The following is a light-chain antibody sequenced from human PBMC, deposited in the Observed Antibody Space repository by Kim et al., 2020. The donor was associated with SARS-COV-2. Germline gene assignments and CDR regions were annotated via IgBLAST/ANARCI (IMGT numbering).Light chain of an antibody. CDR2: KDS. Sequence: VSPGQTASITVSGDKLGVKYACRYQQKPGQSPVLVIYKDSKRPSGIPERFSGSNSGNTATLTISGTQAMDEADYYCQAWDSGTGVFGGGTQLTVL. CDR3: QAWDSGTGV. J-gene: IGLJ2*01. CDR1: KLGVKY. V-gene: IGLV3-1*01.